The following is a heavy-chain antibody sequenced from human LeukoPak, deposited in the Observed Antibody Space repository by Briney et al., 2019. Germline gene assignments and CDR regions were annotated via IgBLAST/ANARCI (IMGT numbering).Heavy chain of an antibody. CDR3: AREDGYCSGGNCYSYFDS. CDR2: IKKTGSET. Sequence: PGGSLRLSCAPSKFIFSNYWMSWVRQAPGKGLEWVAYIKKTGSETYYVDSVKGRFTITRDNARNSLFLQMNSLRAEDTAVYYCAREDGYCSGGNCYSYFDSWGQGTLVTVSS. D-gene: IGHD2-15*01. J-gene: IGHJ4*02. V-gene: IGHV3-7*01. CDR1: KFIFSNYW.